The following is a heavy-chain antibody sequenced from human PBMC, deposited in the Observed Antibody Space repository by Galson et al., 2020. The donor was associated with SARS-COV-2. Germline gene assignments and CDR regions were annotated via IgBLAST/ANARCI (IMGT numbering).Heavy chain of an antibody. D-gene: IGHD6-13*01. V-gene: IGHV4-59*01. CDR3: ARDRAGGYSSWTDY. CDR2: IYYSGST. Sequence: SETLSLTCTVSGGSISSYYWSWIRQPPGKGLEWIGYIYYSGSTNYNPSLKSRVTISVDTSKNQFSLKLSSVTAADTAVYYCARDRAGGYSSWTDYWGQGTLVTVSS. J-gene: IGHJ4*02. CDR1: GGSISSYY.